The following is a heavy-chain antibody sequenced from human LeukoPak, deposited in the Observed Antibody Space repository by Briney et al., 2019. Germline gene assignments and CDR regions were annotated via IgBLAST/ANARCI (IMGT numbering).Heavy chain of an antibody. CDR1: GFTFDDYG. V-gene: IGHV3-23*01. CDR3: AKSQEDDSSGYYYSNFDY. D-gene: IGHD3-22*01. CDR2: ISGSGGAT. Sequence: PGGSLRLSCAASGFTFDDYGMSWVRQAPGKGLEWVSAISGSGGATYYADSVKGRFTISRDKSKNTVYLQMNSLRAEDTALYYCAKSQEDDSSGYYYSNFDYWGQGTLVTVSS. J-gene: IGHJ4*02.